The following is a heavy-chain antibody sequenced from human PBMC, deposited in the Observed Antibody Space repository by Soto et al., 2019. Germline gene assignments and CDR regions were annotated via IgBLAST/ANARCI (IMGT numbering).Heavy chain of an antibody. Sequence: LRLSCAASGFTFSNAWMSWVRQAPGKGLEWVGRIKSKTDGGTTDYAAPVKGRFTISRDDSKNTLYLQMNSLKTEDTAVYYCTTDPTTVTPDDAFDIWGQGTTVTVSS. V-gene: IGHV3-15*01. CDR1: GFTFSNAW. J-gene: IGHJ3*02. CDR2: IKSKTDGGTT. CDR3: TTDPTTVTPDDAFDI. D-gene: IGHD4-17*01.